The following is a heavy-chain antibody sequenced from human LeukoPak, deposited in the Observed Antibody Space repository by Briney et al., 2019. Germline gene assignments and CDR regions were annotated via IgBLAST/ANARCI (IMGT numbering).Heavy chain of an antibody. Sequence: ASVKVSCKASGGTFSSYAISWVRQAPGQGLEWMGGIIPVFGTANYAQKFQGRVTITAEKSTSTAYMELSSLRSEDTAVYYCARFVYGSGSSGYGPWGQGTLVTVSS. D-gene: IGHD3-10*01. V-gene: IGHV1-69*06. J-gene: IGHJ5*02. CDR3: ARFVYGSGSSGYGP. CDR1: GGTFSSYA. CDR2: IIPVFGTA.